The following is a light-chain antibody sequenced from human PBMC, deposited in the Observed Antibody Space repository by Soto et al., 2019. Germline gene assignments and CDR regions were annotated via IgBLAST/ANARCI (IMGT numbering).Light chain of an antibody. V-gene: IGKV3-15*01. CDR2: GAS. CDR1: QSVSSS. J-gene: IGKJ1*01. Sequence: EIVMTQSPATLSVSPGERATLSCMASQSVSSSLAWYQQTPGQAPRLLIYGASTRASGIPARFSGSGSGTEFTLTINSLQSEDFALYYCQQYNNWPWTFGQGTKVDIK. CDR3: QQYNNWPWT.